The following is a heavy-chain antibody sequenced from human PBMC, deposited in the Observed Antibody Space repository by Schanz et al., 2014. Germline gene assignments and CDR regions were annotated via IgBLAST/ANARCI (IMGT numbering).Heavy chain of an antibody. V-gene: IGHV1-2*06. Sequence: QVQLVQSGAEVKKPGASVKVSCKASGHPFTAYYMHWVRQAPGQGLEWMGRINPNSGGTDYAENFQGRVTMTRDTSTSTVYMESGSLRAEDTAVYYCARDGVDAAAGGNYWGQGTLVTVAS. J-gene: IGHJ4*02. D-gene: IGHD6-13*01. CDR3: ARDGVDAAAGGNY. CDR2: INPNSGGT. CDR1: GHPFTAYY.